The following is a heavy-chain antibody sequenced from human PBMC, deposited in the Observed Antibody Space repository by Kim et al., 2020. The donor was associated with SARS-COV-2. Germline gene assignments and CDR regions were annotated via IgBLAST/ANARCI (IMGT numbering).Heavy chain of an antibody. CDR3: TRDDFWSGYLRF. J-gene: IGHJ4*02. V-gene: IGHV3-49*02. Sequence: GYEASVNDRFTISREASKSIAYLHMNSLKTEDTAVYYCTRDDFWSGYLRFWGQGTLVTVSS. D-gene: IGHD3-3*01.